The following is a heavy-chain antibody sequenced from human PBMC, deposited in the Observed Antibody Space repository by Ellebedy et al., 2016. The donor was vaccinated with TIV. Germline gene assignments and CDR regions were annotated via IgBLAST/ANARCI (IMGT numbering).Heavy chain of an antibody. V-gene: IGHV3-21*01. D-gene: IGHD5-18*01. CDR2: ISSSSSYI. J-gene: IGHJ3*02. Sequence: GESLKISCAASGFTFSSYSMNWVRQAPGRGLEWVSTISSSSSYIYYADSVKGRFTISRDNVKNSLYLQMNSLRAEDTSVYYCARCADTTMVWGALDIWGQGTVVTVSS. CDR1: GFTFSSYS. CDR3: ARCADTTMVWGALDI.